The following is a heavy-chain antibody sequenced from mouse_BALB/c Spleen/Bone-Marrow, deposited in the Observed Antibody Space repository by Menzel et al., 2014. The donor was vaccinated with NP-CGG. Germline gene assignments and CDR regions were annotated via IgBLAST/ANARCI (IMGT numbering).Heavy chain of an antibody. CDR1: GFTFSSYA. Sequence: EVQLVESGGGLVKPGGSLKLSCAASGFTFSSYAMSWVRQTPEKRLEWVASISSGGSTYYPDSVKGRFTISRDNARNIPYLQMSSRRSEDTAMYYCARGREVRRGAWFAYWGQGTLVTVSA. CDR2: ISSGGST. D-gene: IGHD2-14*01. CDR3: ARGREVRRGAWFAY. J-gene: IGHJ3*01. V-gene: IGHV5-6-5*01.